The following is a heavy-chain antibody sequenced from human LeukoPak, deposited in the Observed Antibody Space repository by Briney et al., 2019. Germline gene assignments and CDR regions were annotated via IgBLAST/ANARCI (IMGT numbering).Heavy chain of an antibody. CDR2: INPNSGGA. D-gene: IGHD1-1*01. Sequence: ASVKVSCKASGYIFTGYFMNWVRQAPGQRLEWMGWINPNSGGANYAQKFQGRVTMTRDTSISTAYMELSSLTSDDTAVYYCARGSSERDWFDLWGQGTLVTVSS. V-gene: IGHV1-2*02. CDR1: GYIFTGYF. J-gene: IGHJ5*02. CDR3: ARGSSERDWFDL.